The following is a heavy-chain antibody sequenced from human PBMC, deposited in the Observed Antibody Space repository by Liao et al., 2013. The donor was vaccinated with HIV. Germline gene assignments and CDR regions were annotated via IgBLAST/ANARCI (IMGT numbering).Heavy chain of an antibody. Sequence: QVQLQESGPGLVKPSQTLSLTCTVSGGSINSGSYYWSWIRQPAGKGLEWIGHIYTSGSPNYNPSLKSRVTISVDTSKNQFSLKLSSVTAADAAVYNCARGPANNFDYWGQGTLVTVSS. CDR2: IYTSGSP. CDR1: GGSINSGSYY. D-gene: IGHD2-2*01. J-gene: IGHJ4*02. V-gene: IGHV4-61*02. CDR3: ARGPANNFDY.